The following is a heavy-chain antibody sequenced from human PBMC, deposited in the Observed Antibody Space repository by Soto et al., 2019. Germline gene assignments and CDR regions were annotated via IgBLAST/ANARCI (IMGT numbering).Heavy chain of an antibody. J-gene: IGHJ4*02. CDR3: ARDPYYYDSSGYYYLDY. CDR2: ISSSSSYI. Sequence: PGGSLRLSCAASGFTFSSYSMNWVRHAPGKGLEWVSSISSSSSYIYYADSVKGRFTISRDNAKNSLYLQMNSLRAEDTAVYYCARDPYYYDSSGYYYLDYWGQGTLVTVSS. V-gene: IGHV3-21*01. D-gene: IGHD3-22*01. CDR1: GFTFSSYS.